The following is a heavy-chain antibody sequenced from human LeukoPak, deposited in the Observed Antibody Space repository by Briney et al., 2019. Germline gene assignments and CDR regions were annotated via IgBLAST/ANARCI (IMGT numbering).Heavy chain of an antibody. CDR1: GFTFSSYA. V-gene: IGHV3-23*01. J-gene: IGHJ4*02. CDR2: ISGSGGST. CDR3: AKRGPDNWKSYYFDY. Sequence: PGGSLRLSCAASGFTFSSYAMSWVRQAPGKGLEWVSAISGSGGSTYYADSVKGRFTISRDNSKNTLYLQMNSLRVEDTAVYYCAKRGPDNWKSYYFDYWGQGTLVTVSS. D-gene: IGHD1-20*01.